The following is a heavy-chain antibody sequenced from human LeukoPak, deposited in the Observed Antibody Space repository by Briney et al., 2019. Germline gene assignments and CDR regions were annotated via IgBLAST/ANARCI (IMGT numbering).Heavy chain of an antibody. J-gene: IGHJ2*01. CDR2: IYYSGRT. V-gene: IGHV4-30-4*01. CDR3: ARNLAYCGGDCYSGYWYFDL. D-gene: IGHD2-21*02. CDR1: GGSISSGDYY. Sequence: SQTLSLTCTVSGGSISSGDYYWGWLRQPPGKGLEWIGYIYYSGRTYYNPSLKSRVTISVDTSKNQFSLKLSSVTAADTAVYYCARNLAYCGGDCYSGYWYFDLWGRGTLVTVSS.